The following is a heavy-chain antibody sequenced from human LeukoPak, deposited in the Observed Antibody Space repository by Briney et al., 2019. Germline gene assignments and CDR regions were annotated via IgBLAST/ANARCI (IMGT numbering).Heavy chain of an antibody. D-gene: IGHD1-26*01. CDR2: TWYDGSYK. V-gene: IGHV3-33*01. J-gene: IGHJ3*02. CDR1: GFTFSTYG. CDR3: ARQFDGSHPNAFDI. Sequence: GGPLRLSCAASGFTFSTYGMHWVRQAPGKRLEWVAVTWYDGSYKYYGDSVKGRFTISRDNSKNTLYLQMASLRVEDTAVYYCARQFDGSHPNAFDIWGQGTMVTVSS.